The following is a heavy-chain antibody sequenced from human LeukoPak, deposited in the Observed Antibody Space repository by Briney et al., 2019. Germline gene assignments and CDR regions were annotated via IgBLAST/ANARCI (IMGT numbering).Heavy chain of an antibody. J-gene: IGHJ3*02. CDR2: IKQDGSEK. D-gene: IGHD2/OR15-2a*01. Sequence: GGSLRLSCAASGFTFSSYWMSWVRQAPGKGLEWVANIKQDGSEKYYADSVKGRFTISRDNAKNSLYLPMNSLRAQDTAVYYCARTSKYSFDIWGQGTMVTVSS. CDR3: ARTSKYSFDI. CDR1: GFTFSSYW. V-gene: IGHV3-7*04.